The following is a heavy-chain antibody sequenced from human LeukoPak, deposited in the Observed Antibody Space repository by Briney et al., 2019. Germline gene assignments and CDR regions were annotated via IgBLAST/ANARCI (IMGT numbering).Heavy chain of an antibody. V-gene: IGHV4-34*01. CDR1: GGSFSGYY. Sequence: SETPSPTCAVYGGSFSGYYWSWIRQPPGKGLQWIGEINHSGSTNYNPSLKSRVTISVDTSKNQFSLKLSSVTAADTAVYYCARWEGGSYYDFDYWGQGTLVTVSS. CDR2: INHSGST. J-gene: IGHJ4*02. D-gene: IGHD1-26*01. CDR3: ARWEGGSYYDFDY.